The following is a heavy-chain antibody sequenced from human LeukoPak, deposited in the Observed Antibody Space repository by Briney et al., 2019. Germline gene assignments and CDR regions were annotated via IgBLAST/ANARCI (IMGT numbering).Heavy chain of an antibody. CDR1: GYTFTSYY. CDR2: INPSGGST. D-gene: IGHD3-10*01. Sequence: ASVKVSCKASGYTFTSYYMHWVRQAPGQGLEWMGIINPSGGSTSYAQKFQGRVTMTRDTSTSTVYMELSSLRSEDTAVYYCAAWGRGSLWFGELSYWGQGTLVTVSS. V-gene: IGHV1-46*01. J-gene: IGHJ4*02. CDR3: AAWGRGSLWFGELSY.